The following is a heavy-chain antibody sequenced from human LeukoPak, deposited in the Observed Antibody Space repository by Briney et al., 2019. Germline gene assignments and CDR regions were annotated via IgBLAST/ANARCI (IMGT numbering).Heavy chain of an antibody. CDR3: AKVIFGVVISAFDI. CDR1: GFTISSFA. CDR2: IYGSGGST. J-gene: IGHJ3*02. D-gene: IGHD3-3*01. Sequence: AGTLTLSCAASGFTISSFAMSWVRQAPGQGLEWGSAIYGSGGSTYYSDSVKGRFTISRDNSTNTLYLQMNSLRAEDTAVYYCAKVIFGVVISAFDIWGQGTMVTVSS. V-gene: IGHV3-23*01.